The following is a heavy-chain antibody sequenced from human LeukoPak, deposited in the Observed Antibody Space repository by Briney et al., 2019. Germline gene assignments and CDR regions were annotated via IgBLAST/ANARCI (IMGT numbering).Heavy chain of an antibody. V-gene: IGHV3-7*01. CDR2: IKQDGSEK. D-gene: IGHD3-3*01. CDR3: ARDFRFLDDY. Sequence: GGSLRLSCAASGFPFRGYEMNWVRQAPGKGLEWVGNIKQDGSEKYYVDSVKGRFTISRDNAKNSLYLQMNSLRAEDTAVYYCARDFRFLDDYWGQGTLVTVSS. CDR1: GFPFRGYE. J-gene: IGHJ4*02.